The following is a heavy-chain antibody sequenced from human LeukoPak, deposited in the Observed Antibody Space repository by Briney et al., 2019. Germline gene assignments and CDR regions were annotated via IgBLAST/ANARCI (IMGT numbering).Heavy chain of an antibody. CDR1: GFTFSHYG. CDR3: AKDAQRGFDYSNSLQS. Sequence: GGSLRLSCATSGFTFSHYGMHWVRQAPGKGLEWVAVIWSDATNMYYGDSVKGRFVISRDNSKNTIYLQMNSLRVEHTAVYYCAKDAQRGFDYSNSLQSWGQGTLVTVSS. J-gene: IGHJ5*02. D-gene: IGHD4-11*01. V-gene: IGHV3-33*06. CDR2: IWSDATNM.